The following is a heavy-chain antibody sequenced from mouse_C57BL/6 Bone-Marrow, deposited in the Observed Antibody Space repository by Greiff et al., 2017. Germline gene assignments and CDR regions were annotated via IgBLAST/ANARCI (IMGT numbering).Heavy chain of an antibody. J-gene: IGHJ4*01. Sequence: EVKLMESEGGLVQPGSSLKLSCTASGFTFSSYYMAWVRQAPEKGLEWVANISYDGSSTYYLDSLKSRFIISRDNAKNILYLQMSSLKSEDTATYYCARGSNGGYAMDYWGQGTSVTVSS. CDR1: GFTFSSYY. CDR2: ISYDGSST. D-gene: IGHD2-5*01. CDR3: ARGSNGGYAMDY. V-gene: IGHV5-16*01.